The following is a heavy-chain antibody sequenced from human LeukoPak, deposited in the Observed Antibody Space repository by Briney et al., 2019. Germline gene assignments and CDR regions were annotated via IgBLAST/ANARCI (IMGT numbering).Heavy chain of an antibody. CDR3: TTTVLDLRRLVVITLDV. V-gene: IGHV3-7*01. J-gene: IGHJ6*04. Sequence: PGGSLRLSCAASGFTFSSYWMSWVRQAPGKGLEWVANIKQDGSEKYYVDSVKGRFTISRDNAKNLLYLQMNSLRAEDTAVYYCTTTVLDLRRLVVITLDVWGKGTTVIVSS. CDR1: GFTFSSYW. CDR2: IKQDGSEK. D-gene: IGHD3-22*01.